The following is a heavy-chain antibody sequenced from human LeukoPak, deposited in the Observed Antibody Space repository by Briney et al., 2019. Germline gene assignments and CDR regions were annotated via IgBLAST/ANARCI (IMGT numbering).Heavy chain of an antibody. D-gene: IGHD1-1*01. V-gene: IGHV3-48*01. J-gene: IGHJ3*02. CDR1: GFAFSSYS. CDR2: ISSSSSTI. CDR3: AKDNLEAFDI. Sequence: GGSLRLSCAASGFAFSSYSMNWVRQVPGKGLEWVSYISSSSSTIYYADSVKGRFTISRDNSKNTLYLQMNSLRAEDTAVYYCAKDNLEAFDIWGQGTMVTVSS.